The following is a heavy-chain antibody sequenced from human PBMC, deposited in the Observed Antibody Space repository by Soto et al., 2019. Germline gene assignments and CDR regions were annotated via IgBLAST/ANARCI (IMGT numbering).Heavy chain of an antibody. CDR3: ARASRYSYGYVVHHYYYVDV. CDR2: IYFSGST. D-gene: IGHD5-18*01. J-gene: IGHJ6*03. V-gene: IGHV4-59*01. CDR1: GGSIGSYY. Sequence: QVQLQESGPGLVKPSETLALTCTVSGGSIGSYYWSWIRQPPGQGLEWIGYIYFSGSTNYNPSLKSRVTVSVDTSKNQSYLKLTSVAAADTAVYYCARASRYSYGYVVHHYYYVDVWGKGTTVTVSS.